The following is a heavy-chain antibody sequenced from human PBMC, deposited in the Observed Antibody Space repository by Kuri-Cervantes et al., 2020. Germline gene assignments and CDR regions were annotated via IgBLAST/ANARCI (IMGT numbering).Heavy chain of an antibody. J-gene: IGHJ6*02. CDR3: ARDHPQVITMIVVDYYYYYGMDV. CDR1: GYTFTSYA. Sequence: ASVKVSCKASGYTFTSYAMHWVRQAPGQGLEWMGWISAYNGNTNYAQKLQGRVTMTTDTSTSTAYMELRSLRSDDTAVYYCARDHPQVITMIVVDYYYYYGMDVWGQGTTVTVSS. V-gene: IGHV1-18*01. CDR2: ISAYNGNT. D-gene: IGHD3-22*01.